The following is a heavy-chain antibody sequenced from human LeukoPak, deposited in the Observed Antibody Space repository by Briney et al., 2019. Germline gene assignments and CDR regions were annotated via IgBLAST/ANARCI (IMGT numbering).Heavy chain of an antibody. Sequence: GPSLRLSCAASGFTFSKYWMLWVRQAPGKGLESVSRINTDGTVTTYAASVKGRFTVSRDNADHTMFLQMTSERDEDTAVDYCATRQWLAPPPDSWGQGTPVTVSS. CDR2: INTDGTVT. CDR3: ATRQWLAPPPDS. D-gene: IGHD6-19*01. J-gene: IGHJ4*02. CDR1: GFTFSKYW. V-gene: IGHV3-74*01.